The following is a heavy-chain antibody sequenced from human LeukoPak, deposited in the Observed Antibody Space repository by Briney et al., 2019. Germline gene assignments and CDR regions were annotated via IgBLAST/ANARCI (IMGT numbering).Heavy chain of an antibody. V-gene: IGHV1-46*01. CDR3: ARIESSGWSLIDY. Sequence: ASVKVSCKASGYTFTGYYMHWVRQAPGQGLEWMGIINPSGGSTSYAQKFQGRVTMARDMSTSTVYMELSSLRSEDTAVYYCARIESSGWSLIDYWGQGTLVTVSS. CDR2: INPSGGST. CDR1: GYTFTGYY. D-gene: IGHD6-19*01. J-gene: IGHJ4*02.